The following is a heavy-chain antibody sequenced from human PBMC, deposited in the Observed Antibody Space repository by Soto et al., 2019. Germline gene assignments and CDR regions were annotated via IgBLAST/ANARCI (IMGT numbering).Heavy chain of an antibody. Sequence: QVQLVESGGGLVKPGGSLRLSCAASGFTFSDYYMNWIRQAPGKGLEWVSYISGSRTYTNYADSVKGRFTVSRDNVKKSLYLEMNSLRAEDTAVYYCARGSVLRFLEWTSSGGHDYWGQGTLVTVSS. CDR1: GFTFSDYY. CDR3: ARGSVLRFLEWTSSGGHDY. V-gene: IGHV3-11*05. J-gene: IGHJ4*02. CDR2: ISGSRTYT. D-gene: IGHD3-3*01.